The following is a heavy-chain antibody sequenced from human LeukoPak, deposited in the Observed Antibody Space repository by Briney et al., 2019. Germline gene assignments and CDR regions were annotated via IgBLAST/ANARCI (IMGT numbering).Heavy chain of an antibody. D-gene: IGHD2-2*01. J-gene: IGHJ6*03. CDR3: ARGFFPDIVVVPAAISYYMDV. V-gene: IGHV1-2*02. CDR1: GYTFTGYY. Sequence: ASVKVSCKASGYTFTGYYMHWVRQAPGQGLEWMGWINPNSGGTNYAQKFHGRVTMTRDTSISTAYMELSRLRSDDTAVYYCARGFFPDIVVVPAAISYYMDVWGKGTTVTVSS. CDR2: INPNSGGT.